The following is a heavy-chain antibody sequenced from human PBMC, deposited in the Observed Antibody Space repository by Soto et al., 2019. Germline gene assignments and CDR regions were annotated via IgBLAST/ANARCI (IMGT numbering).Heavy chain of an antibody. D-gene: IGHD5-12*01. CDR3: ASGRYRGYPYVPHYYGMDA. CDR1: GGNFSNYA. J-gene: IGHJ6*02. Sequence: SVKVSSKASGGNFSNYAGSWVRQHPGQRLEGMGRIIPIYRTANYAQKFQARVTSPADESTSTAYMERSSLRSEDSAVYYCASGRYRGYPYVPHYYGMDAWGQGTTVTVSS. V-gene: IGHV1-69*13. CDR2: IIPIYRTA.